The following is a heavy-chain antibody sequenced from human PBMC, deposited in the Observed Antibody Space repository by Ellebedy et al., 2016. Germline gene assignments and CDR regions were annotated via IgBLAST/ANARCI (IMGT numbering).Heavy chain of an antibody. D-gene: IGHD1-1*01. CDR1: DYINGYY. Sequence: SETLSLXXTVDYINGYYWNWIRQPPGKGLESIGYVYYSGTTHYNPSLKSRVIISIDASKNQISLNLTSVTAADTAMYYCAREGGDDGGTRRDYWGQGTLVAVSS. CDR3: AREGGDDGGTRRDY. J-gene: IGHJ4*02. V-gene: IGHV4-59*12. CDR2: VYYSGTT.